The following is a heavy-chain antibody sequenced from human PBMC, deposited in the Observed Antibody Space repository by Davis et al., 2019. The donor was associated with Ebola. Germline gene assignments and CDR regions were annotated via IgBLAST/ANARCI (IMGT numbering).Heavy chain of an antibody. CDR3: AREYDSSGSSFDY. V-gene: IGHV1-46*01. Sequence: AASVKVSCKISGYTLSDVSMHWVRQAPGQGLEWMGIINPSGGSTSYAQKFQGRVTMTRDTSTSTVYMELSSLRSEDTAVYYCAREYDSSGSSFDYWGQGTLVTVSS. D-gene: IGHD3-22*01. CDR2: INPSGGST. J-gene: IGHJ4*02. CDR1: GYTLSDVS.